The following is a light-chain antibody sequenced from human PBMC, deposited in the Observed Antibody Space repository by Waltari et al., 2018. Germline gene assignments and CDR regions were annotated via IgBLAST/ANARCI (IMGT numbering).Light chain of an antibody. CDR1: QSVSSIY. V-gene: IGKV3-20*01. J-gene: IGKJ1*01. Sequence: EIVLTQSPGTLSLSPGARATLSCRASQSVSSIYLSCYQQKRGQAPRLLIYAASTRATGIPDRFSGSVSGTDFTLTVSRLEPEDFAVYYCHHYGSSPWTFGQGTKVEIK. CDR2: AAS. CDR3: HHYGSSPWT.